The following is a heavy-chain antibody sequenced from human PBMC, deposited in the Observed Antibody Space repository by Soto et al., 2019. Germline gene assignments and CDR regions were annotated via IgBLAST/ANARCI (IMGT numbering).Heavy chain of an antibody. V-gene: IGHV3-7*01. D-gene: IGHD3-22*01. Sequence: GGSLRLSCAASGFTFSSYWMSWVRQAPGKGLEWVANIKQDGSEKYYVDSVKGRFTISRDNAKNSLYLQMNSLRAEDTAVYYCAAAPPVIKPFDIWAQGTMVPVSS. CDR3: AAAPPVIKPFDI. CDR2: IKQDGSEK. J-gene: IGHJ3*02. CDR1: GFTFSSYW.